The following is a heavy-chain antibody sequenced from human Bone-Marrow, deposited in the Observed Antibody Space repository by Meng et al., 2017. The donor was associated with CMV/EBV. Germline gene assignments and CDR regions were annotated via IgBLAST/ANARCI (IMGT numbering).Heavy chain of an antibody. CDR1: GFTFSSYG. J-gene: IGHJ4*02. V-gene: IGHV3-30*02. D-gene: IGHD5-24*01. CDR3: AKALGRMATIPGDY. Sequence: GGSLRLSCAASGFTFSSYGMHWVRQAPGKGLEWVAFIRYDGSNKYYADSVKGRFTISRDNSKNTLYLQMNSLRAEDTAVYYCAKALGRMATIPGDYWGQGTLVTVSS. CDR2: IRYDGSNK.